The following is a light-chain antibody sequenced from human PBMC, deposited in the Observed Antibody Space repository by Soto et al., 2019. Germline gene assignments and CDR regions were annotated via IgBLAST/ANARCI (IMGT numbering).Light chain of an antibody. CDR3: QQYGSSPLLA. Sequence: EIGLTQSPCTLSLSPGERATLSCRASQSVSSSYLAWYHQKPGQAPRLLIYGASIRATGIPDRFSGSGSGTDFTLTISRLEPEDFAVYYCQQYGSSPLLAFGQGTKVDIK. J-gene: IGKJ1*01. CDR2: GAS. V-gene: IGKV3-20*01. CDR1: QSVSSSY.